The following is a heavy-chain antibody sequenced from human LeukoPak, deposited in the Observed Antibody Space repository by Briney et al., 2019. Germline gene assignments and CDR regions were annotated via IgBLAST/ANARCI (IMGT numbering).Heavy chain of an antibody. CDR1: GYTFAGFG. J-gene: IGHJ4*02. Sequence: EASVKVSCKASGYTFAGFGISWVRQAPGQGLEWMGWISIYSGNTNYAQSLQGRVTMTTDTSTSTAYMELRSLRSDDTAVYYCARDRLGYTYGSEHQLADYWGQGTLVTVSS. D-gene: IGHD5-18*01. CDR2: ISIYSGNT. V-gene: IGHV1-18*01. CDR3: ARDRLGYTYGSEHQLADY.